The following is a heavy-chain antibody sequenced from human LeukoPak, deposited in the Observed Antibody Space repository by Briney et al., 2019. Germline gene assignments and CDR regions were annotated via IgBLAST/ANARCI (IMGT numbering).Heavy chain of an antibody. CDR2: IIPIFGTA. CDR1: GGTFSSYA. J-gene: IGHJ6*03. Sequence: GASVKVSCKASGGTFSSYAISWVRQAPGQGLEWMGGIIPIFGTANYAQKFQGRVTITADKSTSTAYMELSSLRSEDTAVYYCARAPRIQLSYYYYYYMDVWGKGTTVTVSS. D-gene: IGHD5-18*01. CDR3: ARAPRIQLSYYYYYYMDV. V-gene: IGHV1-69*06.